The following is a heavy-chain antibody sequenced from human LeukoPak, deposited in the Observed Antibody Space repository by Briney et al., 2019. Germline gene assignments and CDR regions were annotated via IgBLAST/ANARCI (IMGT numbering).Heavy chain of an antibody. J-gene: IGHJ4*02. D-gene: IGHD1-26*01. Sequence: ASVKVSCKASGYTFTGYYMHWVRQAPGQGLEWMGWINPSSGGTNYAQKFQGRVTMTRDTSISTAYMELSRLRSDDTAVYYCARDNKWELFALDYWGQGTLVTVSS. CDR1: GYTFTGYY. CDR2: INPSSGGT. CDR3: ARDNKWELFALDY. V-gene: IGHV1-2*02.